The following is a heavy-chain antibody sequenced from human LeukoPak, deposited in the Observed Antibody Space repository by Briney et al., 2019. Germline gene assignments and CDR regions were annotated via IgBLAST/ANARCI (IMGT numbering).Heavy chain of an antibody. V-gene: IGHV4-61*02. Sequence: SETLSLTCTVSGGSLSSGSYYWSWLRQPAGTGLEWIGRIYTSGSTNYNPSLKSRVTISVDTSKNQFSLKLSSVTAADTAVYYCAKIAVAGNYYYYGMDVWGQGTTVTVSS. D-gene: IGHD6-19*01. CDR1: GGSLSSGSYY. J-gene: IGHJ6*02. CDR3: AKIAVAGNYYYYGMDV. CDR2: IYTSGST.